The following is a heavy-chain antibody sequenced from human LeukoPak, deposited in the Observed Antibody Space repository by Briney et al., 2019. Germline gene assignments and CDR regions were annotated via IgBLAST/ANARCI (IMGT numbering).Heavy chain of an antibody. D-gene: IGHD6-13*01. V-gene: IGHV4-4*07. J-gene: IGHJ5*02. CDR3: ARAYSSSWYFNWFDP. CDR2: LHTSGST. Sequence: TSETLSLTCTVSGGSISSYYWSWIRQPAGEGLEWIGRLHTSGSTHYNPSLKNRVTMSVDTSKNQFSLKLSSVTAADTAVYYCARAYSSSWYFNWFDPWGQGTLVTVSS. CDR1: GGSISSYY.